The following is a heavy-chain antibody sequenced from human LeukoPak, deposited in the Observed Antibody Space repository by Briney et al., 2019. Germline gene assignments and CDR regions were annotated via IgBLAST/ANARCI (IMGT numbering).Heavy chain of an antibody. J-gene: IGHJ4*02. D-gene: IGHD3-9*01. CDR3: ARYDILTGAGDY. V-gene: IGHV3-30*04. CDR1: GFTFSSYA. CDR2: ISYDGSNK. Sequence: SGRSLRLSCAASGFTFSSYAMHWVRQAPGKGLEWVAVISYDGSNKYYADSVKGRFTISRDNSKITLYLQMNSLRAEDTAVYYCARYDILTGAGDYWGQGTLVTVSS.